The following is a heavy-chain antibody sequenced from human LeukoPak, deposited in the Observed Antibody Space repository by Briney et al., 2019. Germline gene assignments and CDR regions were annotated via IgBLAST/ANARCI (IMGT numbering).Heavy chain of an antibody. CDR3: VRAYDY. J-gene: IGHJ4*02. CDR2: IYNSGST. CDR1: GRSFSGSN. Sequence: PSETLSLTCAVYGRSFSGSNWSWIRQPPGKGLEWIGEIYNSGSTIYNPSLKSRVTISVDTSKNQFSLNLISVTAADTAVYYCVRAYDYWGQGTLVTVSS. V-gene: IGHV4-34*01.